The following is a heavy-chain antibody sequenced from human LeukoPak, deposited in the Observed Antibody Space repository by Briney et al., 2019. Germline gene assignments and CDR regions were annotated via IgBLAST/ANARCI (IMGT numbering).Heavy chain of an antibody. D-gene: IGHD5-18*01. CDR2: ITSGGRII. CDR1: GFTFSSHS. Sequence: GGSLRLSCVVSGFTFSSHSMNWVRQAPGKGLEWVSYITSGGRIIYYADSVKGRFTISRDNAKNSLYLQMNSLRDEDTAVYYCARGYSTWKQLWDGYFDYWGQGTLVTVSS. V-gene: IGHV3-48*02. J-gene: IGHJ4*02. CDR3: ARGYSTWKQLWDGYFDY.